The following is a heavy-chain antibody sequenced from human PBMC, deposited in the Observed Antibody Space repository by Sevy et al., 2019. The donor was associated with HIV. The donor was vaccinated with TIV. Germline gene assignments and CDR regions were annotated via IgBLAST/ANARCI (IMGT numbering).Heavy chain of an antibody. CDR2: ISAYNGNA. J-gene: IGHJ4*02. CDR1: GYTFASEG. CDR3: ARVPTYYYGSATYFES. Sequence: ASVKVSCKASGYTFASEGISWVRQAPGQGLEWMGWISAYNGNANSAQKLQGRVTTTTDTSTSTAYMELSSLRSDDTAIYYCARVPTYYYGSATYFESWGQGTLVTVSS. V-gene: IGHV1-18*01. D-gene: IGHD3-10*01.